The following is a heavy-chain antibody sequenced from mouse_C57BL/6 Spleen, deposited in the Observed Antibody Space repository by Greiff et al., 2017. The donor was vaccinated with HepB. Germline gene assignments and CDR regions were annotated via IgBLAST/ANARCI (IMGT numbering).Heavy chain of an antibody. J-gene: IGHJ2*01. D-gene: IGHD3-1*01. Sequence: VQLQQPGAELVKPGASVKLSCKASGYTFTSYWMQWVKQRPGQGLEWIGEIDPSDSYTNYNQKFKGKATLTVDTSSSTAYMQLSSLTSEDSAVYYCARSGCLPFDYWGQGTTLTVSS. CDR2: IDPSDSYT. CDR1: GYTFTSYW. CDR3: ARSGCLPFDY. V-gene: IGHV1-50*01.